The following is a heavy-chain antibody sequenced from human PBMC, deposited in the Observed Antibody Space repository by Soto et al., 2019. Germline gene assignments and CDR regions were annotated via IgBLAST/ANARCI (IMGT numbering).Heavy chain of an antibody. V-gene: IGHV3-33*01. Sequence: QMQLVESGGGVVQPGTSLRLSCAASGFDFSSYGMHWVRQNPGKGLEWVAVLDFDGGGRYYADSVKGRFSISRDNSKKMLYLQMDSLRAGDTASYYCAREPVGPDYAMDVWGQGTTVTVSS. CDR1: GFDFSSYG. J-gene: IGHJ6*02. CDR2: LDFDGGGR. D-gene: IGHD1-26*01. CDR3: AREPVGPDYAMDV.